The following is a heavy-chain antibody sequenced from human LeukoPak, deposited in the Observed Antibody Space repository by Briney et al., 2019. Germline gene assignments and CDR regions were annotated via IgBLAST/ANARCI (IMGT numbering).Heavy chain of an antibody. V-gene: IGHV3-23*01. Sequence: GGSLRLSCAASGFTFSSYAMSWVRQAPGKGLEWVSSIKSSGGSTYYADSVKGRFTISRDNSKNTLYLQMNSLRVEDTAVYYCARGGGDRNPFDYWGQGTLVTVSS. CDR2: IKSSGGST. D-gene: IGHD4-17*01. CDR1: GFTFSSYA. CDR3: ARGGGDRNPFDY. J-gene: IGHJ4*02.